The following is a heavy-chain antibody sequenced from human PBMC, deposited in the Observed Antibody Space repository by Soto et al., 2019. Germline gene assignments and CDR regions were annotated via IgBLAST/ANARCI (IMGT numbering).Heavy chain of an antibody. D-gene: IGHD2-2*01. CDR3: ARDRGYCSSNSCYQWFDP. CDR1: GGSISSYY. CDR2: IYYSGST. V-gene: IGHV4-59*01. Sequence: PSETLSLTCTVSGGSISSYYWSWIRQPPGKGLEWIWYIYYSGSTNYNPSLKSRVTISVDTSRNQFSLKLSSVTAADTAVYYCARDRGYCSSNSCYQWFDPGGQGTLVTVSS. J-gene: IGHJ5*02.